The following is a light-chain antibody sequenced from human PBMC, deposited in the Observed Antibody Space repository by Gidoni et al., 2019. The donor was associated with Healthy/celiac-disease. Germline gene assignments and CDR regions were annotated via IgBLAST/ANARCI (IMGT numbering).Light chain of an antibody. CDR2: QDS. Sequence: EVPQPPSVSVSPGQTASITCSGDKLGDKYACWYQQKPGQSPVLVIYQDSKRPSGIPERFSGSNSGNTATLTISGTKAMDEADYYCQAWDSSSVVFGGGTKLTVL. CDR3: QAWDSSSVV. V-gene: IGLV3-1*01. J-gene: IGLJ2*01. CDR1: KLGDKY.